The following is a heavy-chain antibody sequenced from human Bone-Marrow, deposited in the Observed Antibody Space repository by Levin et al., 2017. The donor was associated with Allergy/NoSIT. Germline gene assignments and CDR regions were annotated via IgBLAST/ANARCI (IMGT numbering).Heavy chain of an antibody. Sequence: PEASVKVSCAASGFTFSVHYMDWVRQAPGKGLEWVGRIANKVNRYTTEYAASVKGRFIISRDDSKKSIYLQLNSLKIEDTAVYFCARDPFDFWGQGTLVTVSS. CDR3: ARDPFDF. J-gene: IGHJ4*02. V-gene: IGHV3-72*01. CDR1: GFTFSVHY. CDR2: IANKVNRYTT.